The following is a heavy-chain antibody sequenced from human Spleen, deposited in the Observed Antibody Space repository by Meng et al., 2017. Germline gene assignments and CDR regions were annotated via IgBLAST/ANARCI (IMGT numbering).Heavy chain of an antibody. CDR2: IYPGDSDT. Sequence: KVSCKGSGYSFTNYWIGWVRQMPGKGLEWMGIIYPGDSDTRYSPSFQGQVTISADKSISTAYLQWNSLKASDTAMYYCARHDSAYDKSYFYYYGVDVWGQGTTVTVSS. CDR3: ARHDSAYDKSYFYYYGVDV. D-gene: IGHD5-12*01. J-gene: IGHJ6*02. V-gene: IGHV5-51*01. CDR1: GYSFTNYW.